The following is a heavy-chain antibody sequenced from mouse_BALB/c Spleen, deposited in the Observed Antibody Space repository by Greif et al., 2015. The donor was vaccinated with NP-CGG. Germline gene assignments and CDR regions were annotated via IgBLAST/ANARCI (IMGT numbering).Heavy chain of an antibody. CDR1: GYTFTSYW. CDR3: YGNYYAMDY. D-gene: IGHD2-1*01. CDR2: INPSTGYT. Sequence: VQLQQSGAELAKPGASVKMSCKAPGYTFTSYWMHWVKQRPGQGLEWIGYINPSTGYTEYNQKFKDKATLTADKSSSTAYMQLSSLTSEDSAVYYCYGNYYAMDYWGQGTSVTVSS. J-gene: IGHJ4*01. V-gene: IGHV1-7*01.